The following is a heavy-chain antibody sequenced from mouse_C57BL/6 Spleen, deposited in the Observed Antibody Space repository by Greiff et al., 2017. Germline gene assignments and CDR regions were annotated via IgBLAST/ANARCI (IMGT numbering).Heavy chain of an antibody. Sequence: QVQLQQSGPELVKPGASVKISCKASGYAFSSSWMNWVKQRPGKGLEWIGRIYPGDGDPNYNGKFKGKATLTADKSSSTAYMQLSSLTSEDSAVYFCARNYGNPYWYFDVWGTGTTVTVSS. D-gene: IGHD2-1*01. J-gene: IGHJ1*03. CDR3: ARNYGNPYWYFDV. V-gene: IGHV1-82*01. CDR2: IYPGDGDP. CDR1: GYAFSSSW.